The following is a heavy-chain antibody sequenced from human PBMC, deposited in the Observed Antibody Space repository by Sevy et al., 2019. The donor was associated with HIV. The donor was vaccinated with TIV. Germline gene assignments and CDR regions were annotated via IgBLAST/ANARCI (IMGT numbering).Heavy chain of an antibody. D-gene: IGHD5-12*01. CDR2: IYSDGST. V-gene: IGHV3-53*01. CDR1: GFTVSDNY. Sequence: GGSLRLSCAASGFTVSDNYMSWVRQAPGKGLEWVSVIYSDGSTYYADSVKGRFTISRDNSKNTVYLQINSLRAEDTAVYYCARETLSGYNLWGQGTLVTVSS. CDR3: ARETLSGYNL. J-gene: IGHJ4*02.